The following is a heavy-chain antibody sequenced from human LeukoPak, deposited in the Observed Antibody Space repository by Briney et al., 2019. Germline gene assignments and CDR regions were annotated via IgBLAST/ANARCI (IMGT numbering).Heavy chain of an antibody. CDR1: GFTFDDYA. CDR3: AKDMGKSIAARPNAFDI. CDR2: ISWNSGSI. Sequence: GRSLRLSCAASGFTFDDYAMHWVRQAPGKGLEWVSGISWNSGSIGYTDSVKGRFTISRDNAKNSLYLQMNSLRAEDMALYYCAKDMGKSIAARPNAFDIWGQGTMATVSS. V-gene: IGHV3-9*03. D-gene: IGHD6-6*01. J-gene: IGHJ3*02.